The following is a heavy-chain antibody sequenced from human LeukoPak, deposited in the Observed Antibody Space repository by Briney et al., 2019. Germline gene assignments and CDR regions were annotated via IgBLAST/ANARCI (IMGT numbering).Heavy chain of an antibody. CDR1: GFTFSSYW. CDR3: ARDKSVGATPLDY. Sequence: GGSLRLSCAASGFTFSSYWMSWVPQAPGKGLERVANIKQDGSEKYYGDSVKGRFTISRDNAKNSLYLQMNSLRAEDTAVYYCARDKSVGATPLDYWGQGTLVTVSS. D-gene: IGHD1-26*01. J-gene: IGHJ4*02. V-gene: IGHV3-7*05. CDR2: IKQDGSEK.